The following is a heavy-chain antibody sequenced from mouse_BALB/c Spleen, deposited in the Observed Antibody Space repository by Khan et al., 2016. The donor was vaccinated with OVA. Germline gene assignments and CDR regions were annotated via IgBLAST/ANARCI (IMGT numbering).Heavy chain of an antibody. D-gene: IGHD2-3*01. CDR1: GYSITSDYA. Sequence: EVQLQESGPGLVKPSQSLSLTCTVTGYSITSDYAWNWIRQFPGNKLEWMGYISYSGSTNYNPALKSRISITRDTSKNQFFLQLTSVPTEDTATYYCARDGYRYDYAMDYWGQGTSVTVSS. J-gene: IGHJ4*01. CDR2: ISYSGST. V-gene: IGHV3-2*02. CDR3: ARDGYRYDYAMDY.